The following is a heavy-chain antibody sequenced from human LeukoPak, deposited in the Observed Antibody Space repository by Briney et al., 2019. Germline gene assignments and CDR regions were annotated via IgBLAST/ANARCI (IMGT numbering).Heavy chain of an antibody. Sequence: SESLSLTCTVSGGSVSRGSYDWSWIRQPPGKGREWIGYIYYSGSTNYNPSLKSRVTISVNTYQNQFPLKLSSVTAADTAVYYCARAQPTMVRGVYFDYWGQGTLVTVSS. CDR2: IYYSGST. J-gene: IGHJ4*02. CDR1: GGSVSRGSYD. CDR3: ARAQPTMVRGVYFDY. V-gene: IGHV4-61*01. D-gene: IGHD3-10*01.